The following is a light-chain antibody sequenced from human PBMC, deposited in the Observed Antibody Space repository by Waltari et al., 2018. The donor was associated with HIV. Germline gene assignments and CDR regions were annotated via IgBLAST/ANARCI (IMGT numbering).Light chain of an antibody. CDR3: AAWDDSLNGYV. V-gene: IGLV1-44*01. CDR2: SNN. CDR1: SSNIGSNT. Sequence: QSVLTQPPSASGTPGQRVTISCSGSSSNIGSNTVHWYQQLPGTAPKLLSYSNNQRPSGVPDRFSGSKSGTSASLAISGLQSEDEADYYCAAWDDSLNGYVFGTGTKVTVL. J-gene: IGLJ1*01.